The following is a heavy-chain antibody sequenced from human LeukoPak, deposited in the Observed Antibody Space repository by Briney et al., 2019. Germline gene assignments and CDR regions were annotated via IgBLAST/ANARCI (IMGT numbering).Heavy chain of an antibody. CDR2: INPNSGGT. J-gene: IGHJ3*02. D-gene: IGHD4-17*01. CDR3: AREGDYGDAFDI. CDR1: GYTFTGYY. Sequence: ASVTVSCKASGYTFTGYYMHWVRQAPGQGLEWMGWINPNSGGTNYAQKFQGWVTMTRDTSISTAYMELSRLRSDDAAVYYCAREGDYGDAFDIWGQGTMVTVSS. V-gene: IGHV1-2*04.